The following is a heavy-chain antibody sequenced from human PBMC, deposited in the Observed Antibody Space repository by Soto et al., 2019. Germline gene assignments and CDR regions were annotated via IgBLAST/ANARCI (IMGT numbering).Heavy chain of an antibody. Sequence: SETLSLTCTVSGGSISSGGYYWSWIRQHPGKGLEWIGYIYYSGSTYYNSSLKSRVTISVDTSKNQFSLKLSSVTAADTAVYYCARDHDYYGSGPRYYYGMDVWGQGTTVTVSS. CDR3: ARDHDYYGSGPRYYYGMDV. V-gene: IGHV4-31*03. CDR2: IYYSGST. J-gene: IGHJ6*02. D-gene: IGHD3-10*01. CDR1: GGSISSGGYY.